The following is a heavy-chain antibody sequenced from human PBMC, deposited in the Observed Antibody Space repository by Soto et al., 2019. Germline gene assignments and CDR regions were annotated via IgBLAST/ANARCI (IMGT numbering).Heavy chain of an antibody. V-gene: IGHV4-30-4*01. J-gene: IGHJ6*02. CDR2: IYYSGST. Sequence: SETLSLTCTVSGGSISSGDYYWSWIRQPPGKGLEWIGYIYYSGSTYYNPSLKSRVTISVDTSKNQFSLKLSSVTAADTAVYYCARLFGTGRGSYPNYGMDVWGQGTTVTVSS. D-gene: IGHD2-15*01. CDR1: GGSISSGDYY. CDR3: ARLFGTGRGSYPNYGMDV.